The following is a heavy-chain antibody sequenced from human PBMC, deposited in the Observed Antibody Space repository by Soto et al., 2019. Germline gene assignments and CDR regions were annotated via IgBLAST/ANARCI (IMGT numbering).Heavy chain of an antibody. D-gene: IGHD3-22*01. Sequence: SVKVSCKASGGTFSSYAISWVRQAPGQGLEWMGGIIPIFGTANYAQKFQGRVTITADESTSTAYMELSSLRSEDTAVYYCARGPRGTMIVSTSYGMDVWGKGTTVTVSS. CDR2: IIPIFGTA. J-gene: IGHJ6*04. CDR1: GGTFSSYA. V-gene: IGHV1-69*13. CDR3: ARGPRGTMIVSTSYGMDV.